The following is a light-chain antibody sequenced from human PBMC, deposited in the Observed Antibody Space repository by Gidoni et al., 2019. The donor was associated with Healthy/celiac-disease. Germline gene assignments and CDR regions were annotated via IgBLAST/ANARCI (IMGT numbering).Light chain of an antibody. CDR2: WAS. V-gene: IGKV4-1*01. J-gene: IGKJ2*01. Sequence: DIVMTQSPDPLAVSLGERATINCKSRQSVLYSSNNKNYLAWYQQNPGQPPKLLIYWASTRESGVPDRFSGSGSGTDFTLTISSLQAEDVAVYYCQQYYSTPYTFGQGTKLEIK. CDR3: QQYYSTPYT. CDR1: QSVLYSSNNKNY.